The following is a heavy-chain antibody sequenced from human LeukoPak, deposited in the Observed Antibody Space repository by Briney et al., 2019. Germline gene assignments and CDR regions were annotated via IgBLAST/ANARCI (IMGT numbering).Heavy chain of an antibody. CDR3: ARFAYCGGHCWYYFDY. V-gene: IGHV4-59*01. J-gene: IGHJ4*02. Sequence: SETLSLTCTVSGGSISSYYWSWIRQPPGKGLEWIGYIYSSGSTNYNPSLKSRITISVDTSKNQFSLKLSSVTAADTAVYYCARFAYCGGHCWYYFDYWGQGSLATVSS. CDR2: IYSSGST. CDR1: GGSISSYY. D-gene: IGHD2-21*02.